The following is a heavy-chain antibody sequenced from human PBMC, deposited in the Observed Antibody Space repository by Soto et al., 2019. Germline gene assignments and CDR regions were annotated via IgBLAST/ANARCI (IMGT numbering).Heavy chain of an antibody. J-gene: IGHJ6*02. D-gene: IGHD3-10*01. V-gene: IGHV1-18*04. CDR3: ARAGKYYYGSGSPYYYGMDV. CDR2: ISGYNGNT. CDR1: GYTFTSYG. Sequence: QVQLVQSGAEVKKPGASVKVSCKASGYTFTSYGVSWVRQAPGQGLEWMGWISGYNGNTNYAQKLQGRVTMTTDTSTSTAYIELSSLRSDDTAVYYCARAGKYYYGSGSPYYYGMDVWGQGITVTVSS.